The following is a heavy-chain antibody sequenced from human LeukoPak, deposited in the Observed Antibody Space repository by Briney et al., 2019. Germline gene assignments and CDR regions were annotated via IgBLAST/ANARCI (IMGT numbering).Heavy chain of an antibody. J-gene: IGHJ4*02. V-gene: IGHV3-7*01. CDR1: GFTFSTYW. CDR3: VREEGY. Sequence: QSGGSLRPSCAASGFTFSTYWMYWVRQAPGKGLEWVANIKQDGSHKYYVDSVKGRFTISRDNAKNSLYLQMNSLRVEDTAVYYCVREEGYWGQGTLVTVSS. CDR2: IKQDGSHK.